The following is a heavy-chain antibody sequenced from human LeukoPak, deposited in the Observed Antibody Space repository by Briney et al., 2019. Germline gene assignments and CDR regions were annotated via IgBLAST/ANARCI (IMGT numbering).Heavy chain of an antibody. D-gene: IGHD5-18*01. CDR1: GFTFSSYG. CDR3: ARDGGYSYGYYFDY. V-gene: IGHV3-30*03. J-gene: IGHJ4*02. Sequence: GGSLRLSCAASGFTFSSYGMHWVRQAPGKGLEWVAVISYDGSNEYYADSVKGRFTISRDNSKNTLYLQMNSLRAEDTAVYYCARDGGYSYGYYFDYWGQGTLVTVSS. CDR2: ISYDGSNE.